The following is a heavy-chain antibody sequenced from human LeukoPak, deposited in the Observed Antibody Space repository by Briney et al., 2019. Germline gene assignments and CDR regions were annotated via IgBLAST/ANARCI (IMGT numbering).Heavy chain of an antibody. Sequence: ASVTVSCKASGYTFTGYYMHWVRQGPGQGLEWMGWINPNSGGTNYAQKFQGRVTMTRDTSISTSYMELSRLRSDDTAVYYCARDEDYYGSSGYYNWFDPWGQGTLATVSS. V-gene: IGHV1-2*02. CDR2: INPNSGGT. CDR3: ARDEDYYGSSGYYNWFDP. J-gene: IGHJ5*02. CDR1: GYTFTGYY. D-gene: IGHD3-22*01.